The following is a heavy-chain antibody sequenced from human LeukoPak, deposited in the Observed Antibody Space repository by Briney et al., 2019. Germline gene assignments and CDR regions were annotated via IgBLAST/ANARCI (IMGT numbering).Heavy chain of an antibody. V-gene: IGHV1-69*01. J-gene: IGHJ4*02. D-gene: IGHD1-26*01. Sequence: SVKVSCKASGGAFSSYAISWVRQAPGQGLEWMGGIIPIFGTANYAQKFQGRVTITADESTSTAYMEPSSLRSEDTAVYYCAREGGRSSGSYYGYWGQGTLVTVSS. CDR1: GGAFSSYA. CDR2: IIPIFGTA. CDR3: AREGGRSSGSYYGY.